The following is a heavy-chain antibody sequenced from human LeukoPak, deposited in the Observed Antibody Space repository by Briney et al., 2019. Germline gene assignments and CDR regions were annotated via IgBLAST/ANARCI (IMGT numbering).Heavy chain of an antibody. Sequence: RGSLRLSCAASGFTFSSYGMHWVRQAPGKGLEWVSVSYSGGSSYYADSVKGRFTISRDNSKNTLYLQMNTLRAEDTAVYFCAREEHYRRYFALWGRGTLVTVSS. V-gene: IGHV3-53*01. CDR2: SYSGGSS. CDR3: AREEHYRRYFAL. D-gene: IGHD3-16*02. CDR1: GFTFSSYG. J-gene: IGHJ2*01.